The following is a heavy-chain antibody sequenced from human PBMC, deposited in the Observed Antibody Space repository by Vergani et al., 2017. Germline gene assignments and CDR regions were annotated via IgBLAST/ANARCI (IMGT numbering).Heavy chain of an antibody. V-gene: IGHV1-69*08. Sequence: QVQLVQSGAEVKTPGSSVKVSCKASGGTFSSYTISWVRQAPGQGLEWMGRIIPILGIANYAQKFQGRVTITADKSTSTAYMELSSLRSEDTAVYYCARDPRGYCSGGTCYSWGYYFDYWGQGTLVTVSS. D-gene: IGHD2-15*01. CDR3: ARDPRGYCSGGTCYSWGYYFDY. J-gene: IGHJ4*02. CDR1: GGTFSSYT. CDR2: IIPILGIA.